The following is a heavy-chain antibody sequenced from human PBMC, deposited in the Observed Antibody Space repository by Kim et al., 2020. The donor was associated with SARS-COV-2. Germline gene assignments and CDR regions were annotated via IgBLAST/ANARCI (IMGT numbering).Heavy chain of an antibody. J-gene: IGHJ1*01. Sequence: GGSLRLSCAASGFAFTNYWMTWVRQAPGKGLEWVANINEDGSEKYSLDSVRGRFSVSRDNAKNSLFLQMNSLRAEDTAVYYCATPRGNYSPAEYFQYWGQGTLVTVSS. V-gene: IGHV3-7*01. CDR2: INEDGSEK. CDR3: ATPRGNYSPAEYFQY. D-gene: IGHD2-15*01. CDR1: GFAFTNYW.